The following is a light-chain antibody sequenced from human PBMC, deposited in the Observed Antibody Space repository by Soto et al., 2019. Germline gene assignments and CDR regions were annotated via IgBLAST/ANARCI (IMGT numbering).Light chain of an antibody. V-gene: IGLV2-14*01. Sequence: QSALTQPASVSGSPGQSITISCTGTSSDVGGYNYVSWYQQHPGKAPKLMIYEVSNRLSGVSNRFSGSKSGNTASLTISGLQAEDEADYYCSSYTSSSTLGVFGTGTKLTVL. CDR1: SSDVGGYNY. CDR2: EVS. J-gene: IGLJ1*01. CDR3: SSYTSSSTLGV.